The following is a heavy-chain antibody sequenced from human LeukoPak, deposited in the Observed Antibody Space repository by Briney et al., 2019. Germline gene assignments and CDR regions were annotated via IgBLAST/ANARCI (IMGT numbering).Heavy chain of an antibody. Sequence: GGSLRLSCAVSGFVFSSYGFHWVRKAPGKALEWVAFISYNGSSIYYADSVRGRFTISRDSPKNTLYLQMNSLRAEDTAVYYCARTAVTPGSSDAFDIWGQGTMVTVSS. J-gene: IGHJ3*02. D-gene: IGHD4-17*01. CDR1: GFVFSSYG. CDR2: ISYNGSSI. CDR3: ARTAVTPGSSDAFDI. V-gene: IGHV3-30*03.